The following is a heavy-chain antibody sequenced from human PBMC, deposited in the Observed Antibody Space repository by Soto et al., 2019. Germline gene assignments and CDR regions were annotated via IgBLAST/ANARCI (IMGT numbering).Heavy chain of an antibody. V-gene: IGHV3-48*02. CDR2: IRSSGSTK. CDR1: GFTFSTYN. J-gene: IGHJ4*02. CDR3: AREDLDASYSNY. D-gene: IGHD2-15*01. Sequence: GGSLRLSCAASGFTFSTYNMNWVRQAPGKGLEWLSFIRSSGSTKYYAESVKGRFTISRDDAKNSLYLQMNSLRDEDTAVYYCAREDLDASYSNYWGQGTL.